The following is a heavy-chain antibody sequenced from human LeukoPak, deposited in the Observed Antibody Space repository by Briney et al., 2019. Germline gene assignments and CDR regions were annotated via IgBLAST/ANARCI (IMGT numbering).Heavy chain of an antibody. V-gene: IGHV3-23*01. Sequence: HPGGSLRLSCAASGFTFSSYAMSWVRQAPGKGLGWVSAVSGSGGSTYYADSVKGRFTISRDNSKNTLYLQMNSLRAEDTAVYYCAKDQYGDYLNWFDPWGQGTLVTVSS. CDR2: VSGSGGST. J-gene: IGHJ5*02. CDR3: AKDQYGDYLNWFDP. D-gene: IGHD4-17*01. CDR1: GFTFSSYA.